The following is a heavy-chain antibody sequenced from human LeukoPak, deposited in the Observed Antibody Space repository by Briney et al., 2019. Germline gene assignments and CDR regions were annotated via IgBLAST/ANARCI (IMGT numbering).Heavy chain of an antibody. Sequence: ASVKVSCKASGYTFTSYGISWVRQAPGQGLERMGWISAYNGSTNYAQKLQGRVTMTTDTSTSTAYMELRSLRSDDTAVYYCARDRVPVVTPSDAFDIWGQGTMVTVSS. V-gene: IGHV1-18*01. CDR1: GYTFTSYG. J-gene: IGHJ3*02. D-gene: IGHD4-23*01. CDR2: ISAYNGST. CDR3: ARDRVPVVTPSDAFDI.